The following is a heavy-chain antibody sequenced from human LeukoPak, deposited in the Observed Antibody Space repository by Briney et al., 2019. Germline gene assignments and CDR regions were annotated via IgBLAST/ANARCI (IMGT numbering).Heavy chain of an antibody. J-gene: IGHJ5*02. CDR3: ARDLLWFGADNWFDP. CDR1: GYTFTSYA. Sequence: ASVKVSCKASGYTFTSYAMHWVRQAPGQRLEWMGWINAGNGNTKYSQKFQGRVTITRDTSASTAYMELSRLRSEDTAVYYCARDLLWFGADNWFDPWGQGTLVTVSS. CDR2: INAGNGNT. D-gene: IGHD3-10*01. V-gene: IGHV1-3*01.